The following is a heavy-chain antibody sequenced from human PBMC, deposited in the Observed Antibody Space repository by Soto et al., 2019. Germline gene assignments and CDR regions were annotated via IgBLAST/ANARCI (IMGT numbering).Heavy chain of an antibody. CDR3: ARDRRGCSSTSCLYYYGMDV. Sequence: QVQLVQSGAEVKKPGSSVKVSCKASGGTFSSYAISWVRQAPGQGLEWMGGIIPLFGTANYAQKFQGRVTITADESTSTAYMELSSLRSEDTAVYYCARDRRGCSSTSCLYYYGMDVWGQGTTVTDSS. CDR1: GGTFSSYA. D-gene: IGHD2-2*01. CDR2: IIPLFGTA. V-gene: IGHV1-69*01. J-gene: IGHJ6*02.